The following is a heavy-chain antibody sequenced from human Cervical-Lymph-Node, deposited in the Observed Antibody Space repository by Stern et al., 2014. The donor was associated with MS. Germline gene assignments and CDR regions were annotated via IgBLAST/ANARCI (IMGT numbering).Heavy chain of an antibody. V-gene: IGHV4-34*01. J-gene: IGHJ4*02. CDR3: ARGMTY. Sequence: QVQLQQWGAGLLKPSETLSLTCAVYGGSFSGYYRSWIRQPPGKGLEWIGEINHSGSANYNPSLKSRVPIAVDTSKNQFSRKLTSVTAADTAVYYCARGMTYWGQGTLVTVSS. CDR1: GGSFSGYY. CDR2: INHSGSA.